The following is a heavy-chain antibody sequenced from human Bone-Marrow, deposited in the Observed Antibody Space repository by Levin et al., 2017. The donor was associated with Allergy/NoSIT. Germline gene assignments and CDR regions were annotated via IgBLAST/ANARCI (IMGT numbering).Heavy chain of an antibody. CDR2: IIPIFGTA. J-gene: IGHJ6*02. D-gene: IGHD2-2*01. CDR1: GGTFSSYA. V-gene: IGHV1-69*06. Sequence: KISCKASGGTFSSYAISWVRQAPGQGLEWMGGIIPIFGTANYAQKFQGRVTITADKSTSTAYMELSSLRSEDTAVYYCARDCSSTSCYPERGPYYYYYYGMDVWGQGTTVTVSS. CDR3: ARDCSSTSCYPERGPYYYYYYGMDV.